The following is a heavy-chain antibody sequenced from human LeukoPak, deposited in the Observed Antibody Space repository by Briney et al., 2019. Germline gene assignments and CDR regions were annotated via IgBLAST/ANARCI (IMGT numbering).Heavy chain of an antibody. Sequence: PSETLSLTCTVSGYSISSGYYWGWIRQPPGKGLEWIGSIYHSGSTNYNPSLKSRVTISVDTSKNQFSLKLSSVTAADTAVYYCARLGPKRYYYGSGSYLHYPPRGLNWYFDLWGRGTLVTVSS. CDR2: IYHSGST. V-gene: IGHV4-38-2*02. D-gene: IGHD3-10*01. J-gene: IGHJ2*01. CDR3: ARLGPKRYYYGSGSYLHYPPRGLNWYFDL. CDR1: GYSISSGYY.